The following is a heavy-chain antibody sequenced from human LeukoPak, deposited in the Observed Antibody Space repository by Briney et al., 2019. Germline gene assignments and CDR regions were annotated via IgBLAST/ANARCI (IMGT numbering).Heavy chain of an antibody. J-gene: IGHJ4*02. CDR1: GFTFSSYA. CDR3: AKAGYYYDSSGYYYVDY. V-gene: IGHV3-23*01. CDR2: ISGSGGST. D-gene: IGHD3-22*01. Sequence: GSLRLSCAASGFTFSSYAMSWVRQAPGKELEWVSAISGSGGSTYYADSVKGRFTISRDNSKNTLYLQMNSLRAEDTAVYYCAKAGYYYDSSGYYYVDYWGQGTLATVSS.